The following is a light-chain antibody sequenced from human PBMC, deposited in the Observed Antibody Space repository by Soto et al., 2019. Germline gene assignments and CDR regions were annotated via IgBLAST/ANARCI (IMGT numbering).Light chain of an antibody. CDR1: SSNIGAHYD. Sequence: LTQPPSVSGAPGPRVTISCTGSSSNIGAHYDVHWYQQLPGTAPKLLIYGNSNRPSGVPDRFSGSKSGTSASLAITGLQAEDEADYYCQSYDNSLSVYVFGTGTKVTVL. V-gene: IGLV1-40*01. J-gene: IGLJ1*01. CDR3: QSYDNSLSVYV. CDR2: GNS.